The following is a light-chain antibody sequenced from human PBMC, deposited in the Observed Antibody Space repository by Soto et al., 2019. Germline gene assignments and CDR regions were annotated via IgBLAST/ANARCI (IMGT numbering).Light chain of an antibody. J-gene: IGLJ7*01. V-gene: IGLV2-14*01. CDR1: SSDVGGYNY. Sequence: QSVLTQTASVSGSPGQSITISCTGTSSDVGGYNYVSWYQQHPGKVPKLMIYEVTNRPSGVSDRFSGSKSGNTASLTISGLQAEDEADYYCTSYTSSSTLVFGGGTQLTVL. CDR2: EVT. CDR3: TSYTSSSTLV.